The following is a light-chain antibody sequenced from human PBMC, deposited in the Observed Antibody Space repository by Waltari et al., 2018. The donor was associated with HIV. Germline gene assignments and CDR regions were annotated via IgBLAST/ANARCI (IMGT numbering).Light chain of an antibody. CDR2: DDS. J-gene: IGLJ3*02. V-gene: IGLV3-21*04. Sequence: SYVLTQPPSVSVAPGKTARTTCGGNNVGSKSGHWYQQKPGQAPVLVIYDDSDRPPGIPERFSGSNSGNTATLTISRVEAGDEADYYCQVWDSSSDHPRVFGGGTKLTVL. CDR1: NVGSKS. CDR3: QVWDSSSDHPRV.